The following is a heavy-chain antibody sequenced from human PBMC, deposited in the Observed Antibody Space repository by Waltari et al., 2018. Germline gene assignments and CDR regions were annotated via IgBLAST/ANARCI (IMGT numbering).Heavy chain of an antibody. CDR2: SGNDETSI. J-gene: IGHJ6*02. CDR1: GFRFSNYW. Sequence: EERLLESGGGLVQPGDSLRLSCAGSGFRFSNYWMNWVRQAPGTGRVLVARSGNDETSISYADSVKGRLTISRDNAKNTVYRQMKRLRVEDTAVYYCARLAPRTYRSPVPGRHYYYGMDVWGQGTTVTVSS. V-gene: IGHV3-74*01. D-gene: IGHD3-10*01. CDR3: ARLAPRTYRSPVPGRHYYYGMDV.